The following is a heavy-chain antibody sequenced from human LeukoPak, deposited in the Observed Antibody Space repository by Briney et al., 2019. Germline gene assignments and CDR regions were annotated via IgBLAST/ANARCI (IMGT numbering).Heavy chain of an antibody. CDR2: INWNGGST. CDR1: GFTFDDYG. D-gene: IGHD6-19*01. J-gene: IGHJ4*02. V-gene: IGHV3-20*04. Sequence: GGSLRLSCAASGFTFDDYGMSWVRQAPGKGLEWVSGINWNGGSTGYADSVKGRFTISRDNAKNSLYLQMNSLRAEDTALYYCARDREPYSGGWYDGWGQGTLVTVSS. CDR3: ARDREPYSGGWYDG.